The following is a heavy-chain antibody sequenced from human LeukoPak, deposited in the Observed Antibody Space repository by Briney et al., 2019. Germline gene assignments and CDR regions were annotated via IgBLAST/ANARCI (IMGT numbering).Heavy chain of an antibody. V-gene: IGHV1-69*04. D-gene: IGHD1-26*01. CDR1: GGAFSSSA. CDR2: IIPILGIA. Sequence: ASVKVSCKASGGAFSSSAVSWVRQAPGQGLEWMGRIIPILGIANYAQKFQGRVTMTRDTSTSTVYMELSSLRSEDTAVYYCARGSYGGGSQGAFDIWGQGTMVTVSS. CDR3: ARGSYGGGSQGAFDI. J-gene: IGHJ3*02.